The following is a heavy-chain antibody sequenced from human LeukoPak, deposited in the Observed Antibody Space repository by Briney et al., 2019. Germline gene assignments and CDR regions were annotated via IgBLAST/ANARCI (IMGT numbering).Heavy chain of an antibody. CDR3: ARGIWSESSYFDY. J-gene: IGHJ4*02. V-gene: IGHV3-21*01. CDR1: GFTFSSYS. CDR2: ISSSSSYI. Sequence: PGGSLRLSCAASGFTFSSYSMNWVRQAPGKGLEWVSSISSSSSYIYYADSVKGRFTISRDNAKNSLYLQMNSLRAEDTAVYYCARGIWSESSYFDYWGQGTLVTVSS. D-gene: IGHD3-3*01.